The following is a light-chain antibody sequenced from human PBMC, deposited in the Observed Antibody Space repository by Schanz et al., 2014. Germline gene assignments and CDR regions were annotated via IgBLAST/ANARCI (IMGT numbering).Light chain of an antibody. Sequence: QSVLTQPPSASGTPGQRVTISCSGSSSNIGTNTVIWYQQLPGTAPKLLIHSTNQRPSGVPDRFSGSKSGTSASLAIIGLQSEDEADYYCSSYAGANPLVFGGGTKLTVL. CDR1: SSNIGTNT. V-gene: IGLV1-44*01. CDR2: STN. J-gene: IGLJ2*01. CDR3: SSYAGANPLV.